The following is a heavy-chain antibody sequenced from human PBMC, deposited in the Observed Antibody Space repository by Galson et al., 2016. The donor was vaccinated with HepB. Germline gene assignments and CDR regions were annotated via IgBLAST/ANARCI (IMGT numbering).Heavy chain of an antibody. V-gene: IGHV3-21*01. D-gene: IGHD6-13*01. CDR1: GFTFSNYY. J-gene: IGHJ5*02. CDR2: ISSSSKYI. CDR3: ARGRGIAAGGWFDP. Sequence: SLRLSCAASGFTFSNYYMHWVRQAPGRGLEWASSISSSSKYIYYADSMKGRFTISRDNANNSLFLQMEGLRADDPAVYYCARGRGIAAGGWFDPCGQGTQVTVSS.